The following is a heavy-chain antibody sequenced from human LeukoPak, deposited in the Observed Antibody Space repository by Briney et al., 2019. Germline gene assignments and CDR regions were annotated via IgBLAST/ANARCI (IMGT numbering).Heavy chain of an antibody. CDR1: GFTFSSYW. CDR2: ISGSDSST. Sequence: GGSLRLSCVASGFTFSSYWMSWVRQAPGKGLEWISAISGSDSSTYYVDSVKGRFTVSRDNSKNTLYLQMNSLRAEDTAVYYCAKSTAGKYSGSYYLDYWGQGTLVTVSS. V-gene: IGHV3-23*01. CDR3: AKSTAGKYSGSYYLDY. D-gene: IGHD1-26*01. J-gene: IGHJ4*02.